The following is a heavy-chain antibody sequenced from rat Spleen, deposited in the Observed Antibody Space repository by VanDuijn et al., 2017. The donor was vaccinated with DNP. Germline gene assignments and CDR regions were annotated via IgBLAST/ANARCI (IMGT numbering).Heavy chain of an antibody. CDR2: ITSSGGST. CDR3: ARSLATVAPTGAMDA. D-gene: IGHD1-3*01. J-gene: IGHJ4*01. V-gene: IGHV5-31*01. Sequence: EVQLVESGGDLMQPGRSLKLSCVASGFTFNKYWMTWIRQVPGKGLEWVAAITSSGGSTYYPDSVKGRFTISRDNAKSTLYLQMDSLRSEDTAMYFCARSLATVAPTGAMDAWGQGISVTVSS. CDR1: GFTFNKYW.